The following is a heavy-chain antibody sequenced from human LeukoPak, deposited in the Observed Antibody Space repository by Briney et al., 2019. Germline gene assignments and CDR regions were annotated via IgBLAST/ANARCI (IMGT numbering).Heavy chain of an antibody. CDR2: IGGSGGST. Sequence: GGSLRLSCAASGFTFSSYAMSWVRQAPGKGLERVSAIGGSGGSTYYADSVKGRFTISRDNSKNTLYLQMNSLRAEDTAVYYCAKDGAYITTVDLYWYFDLWGRGTLVTVSS. V-gene: IGHV3-23*01. D-gene: IGHD3-10*01. CDR1: GFTFSSYA. J-gene: IGHJ2*01. CDR3: AKDGAYITTVDLYWYFDL.